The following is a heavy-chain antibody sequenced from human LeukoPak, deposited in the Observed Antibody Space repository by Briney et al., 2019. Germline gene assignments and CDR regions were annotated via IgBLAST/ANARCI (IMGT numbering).Heavy chain of an antibody. D-gene: IGHD5-24*01. V-gene: IGHV5-51*01. CDR2: VYPGDSNT. CDR1: GYLFTSYW. Sequence: GESLKISCKGSGYLFTSYWIGWVRQMPGKGLEWMGIVYPGDSNTRYSPSFQGQVTISADKSINTAYLQWYSLQASDSAMYYCARHSMATTLDSPSHNWFDPWGQGTLVTVSS. J-gene: IGHJ5*02. CDR3: ARHSMATTLDSPSHNWFDP.